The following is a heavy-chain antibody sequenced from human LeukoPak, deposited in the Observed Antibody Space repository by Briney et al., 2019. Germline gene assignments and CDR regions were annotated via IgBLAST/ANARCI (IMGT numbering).Heavy chain of an antibody. D-gene: IGHD6-19*01. J-gene: IGHJ5*02. CDR2: IYHSGST. CDR3: ARRVPATDSSGWSNWFDP. Sequence: SETLSLTCAVSGYSISSGYYWGWIRQPPGKGLEWIGSIYHSGSTYYNPSLKSRVTISVDTSKNQFSLKLSSVTAADTSVYYCARRVPATDSSGWSNWFDPWGQGTLVTVSS. CDR1: GYSISSGYY. V-gene: IGHV4-38-2*01.